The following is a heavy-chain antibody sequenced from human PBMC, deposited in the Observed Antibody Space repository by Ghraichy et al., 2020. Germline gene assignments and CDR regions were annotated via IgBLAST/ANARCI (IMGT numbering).Heavy chain of an antibody. CDR1: GFTFSSYA. D-gene: IGHD3-3*01. CDR3: AKDPVWSGYWDDAFDI. CDR2: ISGSGGST. J-gene: IGHJ3*02. Sequence: LSLTCAASGFTFSSYAMSWVRQAPGKGLEWVSAISGSGGSTYYADSVKGRFTISRDNSKNTLYLQMNSLRAEDTAVYYCAKDPVWSGYWDDAFDIWGQGTMVTVSS. V-gene: IGHV3-23*01.